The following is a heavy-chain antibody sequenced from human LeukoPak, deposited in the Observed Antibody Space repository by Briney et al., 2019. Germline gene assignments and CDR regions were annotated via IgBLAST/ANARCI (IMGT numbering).Heavy chain of an antibody. J-gene: IGHJ4*02. Sequence: SETLSLTCTVSGDSVSSYYWSWIRQPAGKGLEWIGRIHPSGSTNYNPSLKSRVTLSVDTSKNQFSLKLNSVTAADTAVYYCARGPPPDFDYWGRGTLVTVSS. CDR2: IHPSGST. V-gene: IGHV4-4*07. CDR1: GDSVSSYY. CDR3: ARGPPPDFDY.